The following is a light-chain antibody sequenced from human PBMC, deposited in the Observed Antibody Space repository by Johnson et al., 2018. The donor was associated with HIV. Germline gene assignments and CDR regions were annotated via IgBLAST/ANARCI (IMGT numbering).Light chain of an antibody. CDR3: GTWDNSLNVYV. CDR1: SSNIGNNY. CDR2: DNN. V-gene: IGLV1-51*01. Sequence: QSVLTQPPSVSAAPGQRVSISCSGSSSNIGNNYVSWYQQVPGTAPKLLIYDNNRRPSGIPDRFSGSKSGTSATLGITGLQTGDEADYYCGTWDNSLNVYVFGTRTNVTVL. J-gene: IGLJ1*01.